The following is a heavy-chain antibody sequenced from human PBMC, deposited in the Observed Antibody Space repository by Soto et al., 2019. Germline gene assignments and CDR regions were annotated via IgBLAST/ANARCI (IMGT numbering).Heavy chain of an antibody. Sequence: QLQLQESGPGLVKPSETLSLTCTVSGGSINTGSYFWGWIRQPPGKGLEWIGGMYYSGSTYYNPSLKSRVTTSVDTSKNQFSLRLSSVTAADTAVYYCARLGAAMVLCDYWGQGTLVTVSS. J-gene: IGHJ4*02. CDR1: GGSINTGSYF. V-gene: IGHV4-39*01. CDR3: ARLGAAMVLCDY. CDR2: MYYSGST. D-gene: IGHD5-18*01.